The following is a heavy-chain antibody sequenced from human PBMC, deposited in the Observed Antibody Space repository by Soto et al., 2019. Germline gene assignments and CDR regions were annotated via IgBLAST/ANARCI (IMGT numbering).Heavy chain of an antibody. Sequence: SETLSLTCTVSGDSIRSYYWTWIRQPPGRGLEWIGHVYYGGSTNYNPSLQSRVTISLDTSKNQFSLRLTSMTAADAAVYYCARDYGDYGDYWGQGTLVTVSS. CDR2: VYYGGST. D-gene: IGHD4-17*01. CDR3: ARDYGDYGDY. V-gene: IGHV4-59*01. CDR1: GDSIRSYY. J-gene: IGHJ4*02.